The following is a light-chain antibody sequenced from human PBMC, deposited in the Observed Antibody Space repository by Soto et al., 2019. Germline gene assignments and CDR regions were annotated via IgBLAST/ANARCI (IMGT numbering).Light chain of an antibody. CDR2: DAS. J-gene: IGKJ5*01. CDR1: QSVPTY. Sequence: EIVLNQSPVTLYLSPGESATLSCRASQSVPTYLAWYQQRPGQAPRLLIYDASHRAAGVPARFSGGESGTDFTLTISSLDPEDFAVYYCQRRTNFIFGQGTRLDMK. CDR3: QRRTNFI. V-gene: IGKV3-11*01.